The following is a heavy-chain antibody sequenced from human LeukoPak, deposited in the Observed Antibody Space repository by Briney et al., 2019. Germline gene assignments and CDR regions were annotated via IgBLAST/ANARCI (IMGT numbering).Heavy chain of an antibody. CDR3: ARVSDAYDYFYDY. CDR1: GFTFSSYS. Sequence: GGSLRLSCAASGFTFSSYSMNWFRRAPGKGLGWVSSVSRSSSFIFYADSVQGRFSISRDDAKDSLFLQMNSLRAEDTAVYYCARVSDAYDYFYDYWGQGTLVTVSS. CDR2: VSRSSSFI. D-gene: IGHD5-12*01. J-gene: IGHJ4*02. V-gene: IGHV3-21*01.